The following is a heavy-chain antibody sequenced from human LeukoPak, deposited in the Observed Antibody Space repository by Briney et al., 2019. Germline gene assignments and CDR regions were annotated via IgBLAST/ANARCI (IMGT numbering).Heavy chain of an antibody. CDR2: INHSGST. CDR1: GGSFSGYY. CDR3: ARGYSSIRAFDY. D-gene: IGHD6-13*01. J-gene: IGHJ4*02. V-gene: IGHV4-34*01. Sequence: PSETLSLTCAVYGGSFSGYYWSWIRQPPGKGLEWIGEINHSGSTNYNPSLKSRVTISVDTSKNQFSLKLSSVTAADTAVYYCARGYSSIRAFDYWGQGTLVTVSS.